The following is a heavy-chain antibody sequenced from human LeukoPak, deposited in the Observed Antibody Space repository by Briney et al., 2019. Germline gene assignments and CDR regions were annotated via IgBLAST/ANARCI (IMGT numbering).Heavy chain of an antibody. Sequence: ASVKVSCKVSGYTFTDYYMHWVHQAPGKGLEWMGLVDPEDGETIYAEKFQGRVTITTDTSTDTAYMELSSLRSEDTAVYYCATEDYYDSSGYYDYWGEGTLVTVSS. J-gene: IGHJ4*02. CDR1: GYTFTDYY. CDR3: ATEDYYDSSGYYDY. V-gene: IGHV1-69-2*01. CDR2: VDPEDGET. D-gene: IGHD3-22*01.